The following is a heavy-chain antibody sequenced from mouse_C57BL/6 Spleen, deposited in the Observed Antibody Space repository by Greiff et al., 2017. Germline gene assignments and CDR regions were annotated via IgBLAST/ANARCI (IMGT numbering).Heavy chain of an antibody. CDR2: INPYNGDT. D-gene: IGHD1-1*01. V-gene: IGHV1-20*01. CDR3: ARDWNYYGSSYFDY. J-gene: IGHJ2*01. Sequence: VQLQQSGPELVKPGDSVKISCKASGYSFTGYFMNWVMQSHGKSLEWIGRINPYNGDTFYNQKFKGKATLTVDKSSSTAHMELRSLTSEDSAVYYCARDWNYYGSSYFDYWGQGTTLTVSS. CDR1: GYSFTGYF.